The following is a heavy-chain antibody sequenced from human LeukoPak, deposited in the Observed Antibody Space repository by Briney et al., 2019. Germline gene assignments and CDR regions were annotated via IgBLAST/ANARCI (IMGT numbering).Heavy chain of an antibody. J-gene: IGHJ3*02. CDR1: GGSFSGYY. V-gene: IGHV4-34*01. Sequence: SETLCLTCAVYGGSFSGYYWSWIRQPPGKGLEWVGEINHSGSNNYYASLKSRVIISVDTSKKQFSLKLIYVTAADTAAFYCARKRGYYGSGSYLAFDIWGQGTMVTVSS. CDR2: INHSGSN. D-gene: IGHD3-10*01. CDR3: ARKRGYYGSGSYLAFDI.